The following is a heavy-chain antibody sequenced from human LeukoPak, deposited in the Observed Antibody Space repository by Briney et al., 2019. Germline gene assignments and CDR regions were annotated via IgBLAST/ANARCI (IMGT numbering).Heavy chain of an antibody. CDR3: ARRLLDFDAFDL. Sequence: GESLKISCKGSGYTFTSYWIGWVRQMPGKGLEWMGIIYPGDSDTRYSPSFQGQVTISADKSISTAYLQWSSLKAADTPMYHCARRLLDFDAFDLWAQGPMVPVPS. CDR1: GYTFTSYW. D-gene: IGHD3/OR15-3a*01. CDR2: IYPGDSDT. J-gene: IGHJ3*01. V-gene: IGHV5-51*01.